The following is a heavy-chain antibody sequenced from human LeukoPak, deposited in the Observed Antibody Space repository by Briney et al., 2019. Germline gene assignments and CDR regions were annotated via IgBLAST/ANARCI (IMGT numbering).Heavy chain of an antibody. D-gene: IGHD4-17*01. CDR2: INPSAGST. V-gene: IGHV1-46*01. CDR3: ATGPTVTRLDY. CDR1: GYTFTSYY. Sequence: ASVKVSCKASGYTFTSYYMHWVRQAPGQGLEWMGIINPSAGSTSYAQTFQGRVTMTRDTSTSTVYLELSSLTSEDTAVYYCATGPTVTRLDYWGQGTLVTVPS. J-gene: IGHJ4*02.